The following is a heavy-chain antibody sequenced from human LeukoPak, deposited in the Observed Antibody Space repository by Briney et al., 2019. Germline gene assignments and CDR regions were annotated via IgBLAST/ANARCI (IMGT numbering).Heavy chain of an antibody. Sequence: EGSLRLSCAASGFTFGNYGMSWVRQAPGKGLEWVSGINWNGGSTGYADSVEGRFTISRDNAKNSLYLQMNSLRAEDTAVYYCARVAARMGLDVWGKGTTVTVSS. CDR2: INWNGGST. CDR1: GFTFGNYG. V-gene: IGHV3-20*04. J-gene: IGHJ6*04. D-gene: IGHD6-6*01. CDR3: ARVAARMGLDV.